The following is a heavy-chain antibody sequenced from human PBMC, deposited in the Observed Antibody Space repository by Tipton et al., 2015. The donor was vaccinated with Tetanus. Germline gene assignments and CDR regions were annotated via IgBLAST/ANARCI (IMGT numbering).Heavy chain of an antibody. J-gene: IGHJ6*02. CDR1: GFTFSGYS. CDR3: ARDNGGRGVIVSDHYYYGMDV. V-gene: IGHV3-21*06. Sequence: SLRLSCAASGFTFSGYSMNWVRQAPGKGLEWVSSISSSGSHMYYAESVRGRFSISRDNAKNSLYLQMNSLRADDTALYYCARDNGGRGVIVSDHYYYGMDVWGQGTTVTVSS. CDR2: ISSSGSHM. D-gene: IGHD3-16*02.